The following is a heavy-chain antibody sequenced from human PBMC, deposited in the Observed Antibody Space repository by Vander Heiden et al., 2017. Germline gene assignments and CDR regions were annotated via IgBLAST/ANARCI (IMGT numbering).Heavy chain of an antibody. D-gene: IGHD1-26*01. CDR3: AKDIFASVGATPFDY. Sequence: EVQLVESGAGLAQRARSPRPSRARSGFTFDVYSSHWVRQAPAKGLAWASGISWNSSSIGYADSVKGRFTISRDNAKNSLYLQMNSLRAEDTALYYWAKDIFASVGATPFDYWGQGTLVTVSS. J-gene: IGHJ4*02. CDR2: ISWNSSSI. CDR1: GFTFDVYS. V-gene: IGHV3-9*01.